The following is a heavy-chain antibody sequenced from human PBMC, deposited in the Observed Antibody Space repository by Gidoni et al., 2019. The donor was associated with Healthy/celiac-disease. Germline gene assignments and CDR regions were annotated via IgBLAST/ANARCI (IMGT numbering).Heavy chain of an antibody. V-gene: IGHV3-9*01. CDR3: AKDGGLSIAAGFDY. J-gene: IGHJ4*02. D-gene: IGHD6-13*01. CDR1: GFTFDDYA. CDR2: ISWNSGSI. Sequence: EVQLVESGGGLVQPGRSLRLSCAASGFTFDDYAMHWVRQAPGKGLEWVSGISWNSGSIGYADSVKGRFTISRDNAKNSLYLQMNSLRAEDTALYYCAKDGGLSIAAGFDYWGQGTLVTVSS.